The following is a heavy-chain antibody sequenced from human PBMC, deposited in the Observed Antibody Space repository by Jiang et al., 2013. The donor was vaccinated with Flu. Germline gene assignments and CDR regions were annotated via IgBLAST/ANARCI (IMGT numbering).Heavy chain of an antibody. J-gene: IGHJ3*02. CDR2: IYWDDDK. CDR1: GFSLSTSGVG. CDR3: ARIWGYYYDSSGYYQQTSDAFDI. V-gene: IGHV2-5*02. D-gene: IGHD3-22*01. Sequence: KPTQTLTLTCSFSGFSLSTSGVGVGWIRQPPGKALEWLALIYWDDDKRYSPSLKTRLTISKDTSKNQVVLTMTNMDPVDTATYYCARIWGYYYDSSGYYQQTSDAFDIWGQGTLVTVSS.